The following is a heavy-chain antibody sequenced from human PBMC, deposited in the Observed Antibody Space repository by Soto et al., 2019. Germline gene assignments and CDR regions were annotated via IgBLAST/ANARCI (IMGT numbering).Heavy chain of an antibody. Sequence: SVKVSCKASGGTFSSYAISWVRQAPGQGLEWMGGIIPIFGTANYAQKFQGRVTITADESTSTAYMELSSLRSEDTAVYYCARDQAITTFGVYSMYYYGMDVWGE. CDR3: ARDQAITTFGVYSMYYYGMDV. CDR1: GGTFSSYA. J-gene: IGHJ6*02. D-gene: IGHD3-3*01. CDR2: IIPIFGTA. V-gene: IGHV1-69*13.